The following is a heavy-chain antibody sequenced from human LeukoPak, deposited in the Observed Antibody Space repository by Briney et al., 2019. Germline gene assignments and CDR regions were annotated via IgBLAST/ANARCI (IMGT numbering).Heavy chain of an antibody. J-gene: IGHJ3*02. V-gene: IGHV4-31*11. CDR1: GGSISSGGYY. CDR2: IYYSGST. CDR3: ARDSTIFGVVRAFDI. D-gene: IGHD3-3*01. Sequence: SETLSLTCAVSGGSISSGGYYWSWIRQHPGKGLEWIGYIYYSGSTYYNPSLKSRVTISVGTSKNQFSLKLSSVTAADTAVYYCARDSTIFGVVRAFDIWGQGTMVTVSS.